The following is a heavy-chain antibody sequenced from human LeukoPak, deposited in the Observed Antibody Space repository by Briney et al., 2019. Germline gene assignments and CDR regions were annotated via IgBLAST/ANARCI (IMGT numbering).Heavy chain of an antibody. CDR1: GFTFTTYW. J-gene: IGHJ6*02. CDR3: ARDAVDTANAV. D-gene: IGHD5-18*01. V-gene: IGHV3-74*01. CDR2: INSDGSIT. Sequence: GASLRLSCAASGFTFTTYWMHWVRQAPGKGLVWVSHINSDGSITSYADSVKGRFTISRDNAKNTLYLQMNSLRAEDTAVYYCARDAVDTANAVWGQGTTVTVSS.